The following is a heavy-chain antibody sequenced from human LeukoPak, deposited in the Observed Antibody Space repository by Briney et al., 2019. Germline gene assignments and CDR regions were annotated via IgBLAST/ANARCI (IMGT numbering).Heavy chain of an antibody. J-gene: IGHJ4*02. CDR3: ARDVVGAFGTKALDD. Sequence: GASVKVSCKASGYTFTSYDINWVRQATGQGLEWMGWMNPNSGNTGYAQKFQGRVTITADESTTTAYMELTGLRSEDTAIYYCARDVVGAFGTKALDDWGQGTLVTVSA. D-gene: IGHD1-26*01. CDR1: GYTFTSYD. CDR2: MNPNSGNT. V-gene: IGHV1-8*01.